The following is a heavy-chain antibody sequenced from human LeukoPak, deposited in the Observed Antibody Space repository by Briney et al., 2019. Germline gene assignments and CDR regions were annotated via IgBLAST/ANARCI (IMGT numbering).Heavy chain of an antibody. CDR2: ISNDGGIK. J-gene: IGHJ4*02. Sequence: GGSLRLSCAVSGVTFSNYYMHWVRQAPGKGLEWVALISNDGGIKYHGNSVRDRFTISRDNSENTLYLQMNSLRPEDTAVYYCAKGGQQKTLRWGMDYWGQGTLVTVS. D-gene: IGHD4-23*01. CDR1: GVTFSNYY. V-gene: IGHV3-30*18. CDR3: AKGGQQKTLRWGMDY.